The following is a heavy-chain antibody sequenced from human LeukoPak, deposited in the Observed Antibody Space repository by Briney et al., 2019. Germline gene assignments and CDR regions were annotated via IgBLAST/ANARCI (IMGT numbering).Heavy chain of an antibody. J-gene: IGHJ4*02. D-gene: IGHD1-1*01. Sequence: RHGESLKISCKGSGYSFTNYWIAWVRQMPGRGLEWMVIINPSDSDTRYSPSFQGQVTISADKSISTAYLQWSSLKASDSAMYYCARAWNFGYWGQGTLVTVSS. CDR1: GYSFTNYW. CDR3: ARAWNFGY. CDR2: INPSDSDT. V-gene: IGHV5-51*01.